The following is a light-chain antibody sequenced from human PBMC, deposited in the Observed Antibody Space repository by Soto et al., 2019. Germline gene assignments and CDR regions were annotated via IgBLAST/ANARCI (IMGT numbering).Light chain of an antibody. CDR3: QQYNNWPRT. V-gene: IGKV3-20*01. Sequence: DIVLTQSPDTLSLSPGERATVSCRASQSVSSSYLAWYQQKPGQAPRLIIYDASRRATGIPDRFSGSGSGTEFTLTISSLQSEDVAVYYCQQYNNWPRTFGQGTKVDIK. J-gene: IGKJ1*01. CDR2: DAS. CDR1: QSVSSSY.